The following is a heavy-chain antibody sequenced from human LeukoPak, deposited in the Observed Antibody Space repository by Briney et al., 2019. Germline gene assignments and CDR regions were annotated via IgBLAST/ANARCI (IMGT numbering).Heavy chain of an antibody. CDR1: GGSISDYY. V-gene: IGHV4-4*07. CDR2: IYTTGST. Sequence: SETLSFTCTVSGGSISDYYWSWIRQPAGKGLEWIGRIYTTGSTDYNPSLKSRVTMSVDTSKNQFSLKLSSVTAADTAVYYCARGPPPDFDCWGQGTLVTVSS. J-gene: IGHJ4*02. CDR3: ARGPPPDFDC.